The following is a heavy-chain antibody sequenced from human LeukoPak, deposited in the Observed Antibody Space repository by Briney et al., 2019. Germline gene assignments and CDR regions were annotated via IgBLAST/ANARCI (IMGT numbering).Heavy chain of an antibody. Sequence: SVKLSCKASGGTFSSYAISWVRQAPGQGLEWMGRIIPIFGIANYAQKFQGRVTITADKSTSTAYMELSSLRSEDTAGYYCARERGPYGDRKRYGMDVWGQGTTATDSS. CDR2: IIPIFGIA. D-gene: IGHD4-17*01. V-gene: IGHV1-69*04. J-gene: IGHJ6*02. CDR1: GGTFSSYA. CDR3: ARERGPYGDRKRYGMDV.